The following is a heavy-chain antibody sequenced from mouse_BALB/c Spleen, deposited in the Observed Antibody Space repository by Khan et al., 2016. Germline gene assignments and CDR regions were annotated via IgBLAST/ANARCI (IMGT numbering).Heavy chain of an antibody. CDR1: GFSLTGYG. J-gene: IGHJ3*01. Sequence: QVQLKESGPGLVAPSQSLSITCTVSGFSLTGYGVHWVRQPPGKGLEWLGKIWGGGRTDYNSALISRVSISKDNSKSQVFLKMNSLQTDDTANYYCSSEYDGVADWGKGTLVIVSA. D-gene: IGHD2-14*01. CDR3: SSEYDGVAD. V-gene: IGHV2-6-7*01. CDR2: IWGGGRT.